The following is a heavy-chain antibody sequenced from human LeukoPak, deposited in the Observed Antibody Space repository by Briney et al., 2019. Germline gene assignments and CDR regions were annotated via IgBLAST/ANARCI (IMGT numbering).Heavy chain of an antibody. CDR2: MNPNSGNT. CDR3: ARLEVRGLIGP. Sequence: ASVKVSCKASGTMFTFPTYDINWVRQAPGQGLEWMGWMNPNSGNTGYAQRFQDRVTLTWDTSISTAYMELSSLRSEDTAVYYCARLEVRGLIGPWGQGTLVIVSP. D-gene: IGHD3-10*01. CDR1: GTMFTFPTYD. V-gene: IGHV1-8*03. J-gene: IGHJ5*02.